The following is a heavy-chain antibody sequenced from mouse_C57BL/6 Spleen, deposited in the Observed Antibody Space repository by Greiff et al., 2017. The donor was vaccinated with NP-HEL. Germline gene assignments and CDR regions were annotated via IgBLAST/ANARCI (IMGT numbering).Heavy chain of an antibody. V-gene: IGHV1-69*01. CDR1: GYTFTSYW. D-gene: IGHD1-1*01. J-gene: IGHJ2*01. CDR3: ARYNYYGSSYDDY. CDR2: IDPSDSYT. Sequence: QVQLQQSGAELVMPGASVKLSCKASGYTFTSYWMHWVKQRPGQGLEWIGEIDPSDSYTNYNQKFKGKSTLTVDKSSSTAYMQLSSLTSEDSAVYYCARYNYYGSSYDDYWGQGTTLTVSS.